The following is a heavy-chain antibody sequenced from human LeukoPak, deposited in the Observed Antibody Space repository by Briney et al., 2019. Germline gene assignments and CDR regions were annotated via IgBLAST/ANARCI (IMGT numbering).Heavy chain of an antibody. CDR2: IYSSGST. CDR1: GDSINGYY. J-gene: IGHJ4*02. V-gene: IGHV4-59*01. CDR3: VRGLKLWNALLFDY. D-gene: IGHD1-1*01. Sequence: SETLSLTCTVSGDSINGYYCSWIRQPPGKGLEWIGYIYSSGSTNYVPSLKRRVTISVDTPKNQSSLKLSSVTAADTAVYYCVRGLKLWNALLFDYWGQGNLVTVSS.